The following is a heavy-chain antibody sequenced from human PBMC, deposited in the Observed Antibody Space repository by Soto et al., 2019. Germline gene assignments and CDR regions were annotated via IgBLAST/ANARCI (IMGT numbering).Heavy chain of an antibody. J-gene: IGHJ5*02. D-gene: IGHD4-17*01. Sequence: QVQLVESGGGVVQPGRSLRLSCAASGFTFSSYAMHWVRQAPGKGLEWVAVISYDGSNRYYADSVKGRFTISRDNSKNTLYLQMSSLRAEDTAVYYCARNSLDYGGYPYNWFDPWGQGTLVTVSS. CDR2: ISYDGSNR. V-gene: IGHV3-30-3*01. CDR3: ARNSLDYGGYPYNWFDP. CDR1: GFTFSSYA.